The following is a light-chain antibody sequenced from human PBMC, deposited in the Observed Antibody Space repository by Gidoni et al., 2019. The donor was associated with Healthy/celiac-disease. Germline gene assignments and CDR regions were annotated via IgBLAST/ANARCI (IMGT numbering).Light chain of an antibody. Sequence: EIVMTQSPATLSMSPGDRATLSCRASQRVSSNLAWYQPKPGQAPRLLIDGASTRATGIPARFSGSGSGTEFTLTISSLQSEDFAVYYWQQYNNWPLTFXGXTKVEIK. CDR1: QRVSSN. CDR3: QQYNNWPLT. J-gene: IGKJ4*01. V-gene: IGKV3-15*01. CDR2: GAS.